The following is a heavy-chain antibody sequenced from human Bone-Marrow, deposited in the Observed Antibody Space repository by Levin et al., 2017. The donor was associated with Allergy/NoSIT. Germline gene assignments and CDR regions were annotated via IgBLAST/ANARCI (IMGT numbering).Heavy chain of an antibody. J-gene: IGHJ4*02. CDR1: GDSISSESYH. Sequence: PSETLSLTCTVSGDSISSESYHWTWIRQPPGKGLEWIGSTWFSGSIRYSPSLESRIVFSKDTTKNQLALILTSVTAADTAVYYCATYFVGLGGRGSWGQGTLVIVSA. CDR2: TWFSGSI. D-gene: IGHD3-9*01. CDR3: ATYFVGLGGRGS. V-gene: IGHV4-31*03.